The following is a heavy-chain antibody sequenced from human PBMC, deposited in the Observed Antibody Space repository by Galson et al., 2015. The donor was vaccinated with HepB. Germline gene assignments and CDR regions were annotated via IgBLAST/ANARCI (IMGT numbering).Heavy chain of an antibody. Sequence: SLRLSCAISGFTFTTAWMSWVRQAPGKGLEWVGRIKTNTDGGTTDYAAPVKGRFTISRHDSENTLYLQMNSLKTEDTAVYYCTTGPAGTPDYWGQGTLVTVSS. CDR1: GFTFTTAW. CDR3: TTGPAGTPDY. D-gene: IGHD1-7*01. V-gene: IGHV3-15*01. CDR2: IKTNTDGGTT. J-gene: IGHJ4*02.